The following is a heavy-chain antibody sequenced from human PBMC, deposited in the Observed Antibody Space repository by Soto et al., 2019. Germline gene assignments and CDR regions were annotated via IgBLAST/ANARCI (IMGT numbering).Heavy chain of an antibody. J-gene: IGHJ6*04. CDR3: ARDIGADCSGGSCAAGNLDYYYGMDV. CDR2: ISYDGSNK. D-gene: IGHD2-15*01. Sequence: QVQLVESGGGVVQPGRSLRLSCAASGFTFSSYAMHWVRQAPGKGLEWVAVISYDGSNKYYADSVKGRFTISRDNSKNTLYRQMNSLRAEDTAVYYCARDIGADCSGGSCAAGNLDYYYGMDVWGKGTTVTVSS. V-gene: IGHV3-30-3*01. CDR1: GFTFSSYA.